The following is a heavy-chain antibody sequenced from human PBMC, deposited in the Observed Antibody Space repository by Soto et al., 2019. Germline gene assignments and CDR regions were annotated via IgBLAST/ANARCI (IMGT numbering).Heavy chain of an antibody. CDR1: GFPFRDYY. Sequence: LRLSCAASGFPFRDYYMSWIRQAPGKGLEWVSYISSSGDIIYYADSVKGRFTISRDNAKNSLYPQLNSLRAEDTAVYYCARDLGYYASDGYFDYWGQGTVVTVSS. CDR3: ARDLGYYASDGYFDY. CDR2: ISSSGDII. V-gene: IGHV3-11*01. D-gene: IGHD3-22*01. J-gene: IGHJ4*02.